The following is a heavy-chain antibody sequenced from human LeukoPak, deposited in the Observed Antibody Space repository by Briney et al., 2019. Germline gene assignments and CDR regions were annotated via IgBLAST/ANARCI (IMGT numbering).Heavy chain of an antibody. D-gene: IGHD6-19*01. CDR2: ISGSGGST. CDR3: AKLPLRSAVAGTFGQNWFDP. CDR1: GFTFSSYA. Sequence: GGSLGLSCAASGFTFSSYAMSWVRQAPGKGLEWVSAISGSGGSTYYADSVKSRFTISRDNSKNTLYLQMNSLRAEDTAVYYCAKLPLRSAVAGTFGQNWFDPWGQGTLVTVSS. V-gene: IGHV3-23*01. J-gene: IGHJ5*02.